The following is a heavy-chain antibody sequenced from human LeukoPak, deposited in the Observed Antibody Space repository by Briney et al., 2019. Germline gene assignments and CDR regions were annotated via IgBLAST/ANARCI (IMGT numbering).Heavy chain of an antibody. J-gene: IGHJ5*02. CDR2: IYYSGST. CDR1: GGSISSGDYY. CDR3: ARYYHDSSDWFDP. V-gene: IGHV4-30-4*08. D-gene: IGHD3-22*01. Sequence: SQTLSLTCTVSGGSISSGDYYWSWIRQPPGKGLEWIGYIYYSGSTYYNPSLKSRVTMSVDTSKNQFSLKLSSVTAADTAVDYCARYYHDSSDWFDPWGRGTLVTVSA.